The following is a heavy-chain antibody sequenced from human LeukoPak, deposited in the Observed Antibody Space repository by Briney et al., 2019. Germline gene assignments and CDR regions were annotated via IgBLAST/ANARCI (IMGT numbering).Heavy chain of an antibody. CDR1: GGSISSSSYY. Sequence: PSETLSLTCTVSGGSISSSSYYWGWIRQPPGKGLEWIGSIYYSGSTYYNPSLKSRVTISVDTSKNQFSLKLSSVTAADTAVYYCARQSYSGSYYWVDFVRRYFDYWGQGTLVTVSS. J-gene: IGHJ4*02. CDR2: IYYSGST. CDR3: ARQSYSGSYYWVDFVRRYFDY. D-gene: IGHD1-26*01. V-gene: IGHV4-39*01.